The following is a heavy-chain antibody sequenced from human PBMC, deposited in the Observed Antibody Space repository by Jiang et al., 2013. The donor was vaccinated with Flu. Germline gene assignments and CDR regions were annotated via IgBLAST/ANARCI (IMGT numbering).Heavy chain of an antibody. CDR3: ARGSIKDY. J-gene: IGHJ4*02. Sequence: LLKPSETLSLTCAVYGGSFSGYYWSWIRQPPGKGLEWIGEINHSGSTNYNPSLKSRVTISVDTSKNQFSLKLSSVTAADTAVYYCARGSIKDYWGQGTLVTVSS. D-gene: IGHD2-15*01. V-gene: IGHV4-34*01. CDR1: GGSFSGYY. CDR2: INHSGST.